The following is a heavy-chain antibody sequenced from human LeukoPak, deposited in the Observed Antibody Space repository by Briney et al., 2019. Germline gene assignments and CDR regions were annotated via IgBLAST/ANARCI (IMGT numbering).Heavy chain of an antibody. J-gene: IGHJ4*02. V-gene: IGHV1-46*01. CDR1: GYTFISYY. Sequence: ASVKVSCKPSGYTFISYYIYWVRQAPGQGLECVGIINPSGGGTNYGQKFQGRVTMTSDMSTSTVYMELSSLRSEDTAVYYCARGAPPNYYDSSGYLDYWGQGTLVTVSS. CDR3: ARGAPPNYYDSSGYLDY. D-gene: IGHD3-22*01. CDR2: INPSGGGT.